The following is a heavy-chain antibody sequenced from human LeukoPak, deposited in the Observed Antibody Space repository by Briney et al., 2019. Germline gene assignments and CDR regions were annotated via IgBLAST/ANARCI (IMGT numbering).Heavy chain of an antibody. CDR1: GFTFSDYP. CDR3: AKGKVNHDGALDA. Sequence: GGSLRLSCAASGFTFSDYPVHWVRQAPGRGLEWVALISYDGSNKYYADSVKGRFTISRDNSKNTLYLQVNSLRAEDTAVYYCAKGKVNHDGALDAWGQGTLVTVSS. CDR2: ISYDGSNK. D-gene: IGHD2-21*01. V-gene: IGHV3-30-3*01. J-gene: IGHJ3*01.